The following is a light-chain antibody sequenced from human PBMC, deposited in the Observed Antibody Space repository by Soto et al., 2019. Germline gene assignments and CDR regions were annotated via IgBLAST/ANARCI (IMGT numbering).Light chain of an antibody. CDR1: TGVVTSGSF. CDR2: STI. Sequence: QTVVTQEPSLTVSPGGTVTLTCASTTGVVTSGSFSNWLQQKPGQAPKSLIYSTINKYSWTPARFSGSLLGDKAALTLSDLQPEDEAEYYCLLHYDGDWIFGVGTKLTVL. CDR3: LLHYDGDWI. V-gene: IGLV7-43*01. J-gene: IGLJ2*01.